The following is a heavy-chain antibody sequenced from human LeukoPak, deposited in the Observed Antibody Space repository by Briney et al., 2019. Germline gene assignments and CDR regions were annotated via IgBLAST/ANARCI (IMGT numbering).Heavy chain of an antibody. D-gene: IGHD1-7*01. CDR1: GYTFTSFA. J-gene: IGHJ4*02. V-gene: IGHV1-18*01. CDR3: VRDLGNYPGIFFAY. CDR2: SSAYNGNT. Sequence: ASVKVSCKASGYTFTSFAISWVRQAPGQGLEWMGWSSAYNGNTIYAQHLQGRVTITTDTYANTAYMEVKSLRSDDTAVYYCVRDLGNYPGIFFAYWGQGTLVTVSS.